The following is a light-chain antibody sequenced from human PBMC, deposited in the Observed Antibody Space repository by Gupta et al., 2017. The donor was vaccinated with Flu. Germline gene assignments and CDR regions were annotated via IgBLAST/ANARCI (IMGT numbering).Light chain of an antibody. CDR3: QHRNNFPFT. J-gene: IGKJ3*01. CDR2: DTS. V-gene: IGKV3-11*01. Sequence: PATLSLSPVYSATLSCRASKSCNNYVAWYQQKPGQAPRLLIYDTSNRAAGIPTRISGSGSGTDFTLTISSVEAEDVAVYYCQHRNNFPFTFGPGTKVDIK. CDR1: KSCNNY.